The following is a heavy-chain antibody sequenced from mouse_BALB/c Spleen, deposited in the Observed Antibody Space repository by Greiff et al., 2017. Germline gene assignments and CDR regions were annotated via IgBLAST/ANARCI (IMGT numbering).Heavy chain of an antibody. J-gene: IGHJ2*01. D-gene: IGHD1-1*01. CDR2: ISYDGSN. V-gene: IGHV3-6*02. Sequence: EVQLVESGPGLVKPSQSLSLTCSVTGYSITSGYYWNWIRQFPGNKLEWMGYISYDGSNNYNPSLKNRISITRDTSKNQFFLKLNSVTTEDTATYYCARGYGSPYYFDYWGQGTTLTVSS. CDR1: GYSITSGYY. CDR3: ARGYGSPYYFDY.